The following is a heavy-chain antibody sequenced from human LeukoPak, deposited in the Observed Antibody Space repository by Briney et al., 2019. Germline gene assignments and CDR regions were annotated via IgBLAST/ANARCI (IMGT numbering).Heavy chain of an antibody. CDR3: ARDPGDIVLMGNDY. D-gene: IGHD2-8*01. V-gene: IGHV1-69*13. CDR2: IIPIFGTA. J-gene: IGHJ4*02. Sequence: SAKVSCKASGYTFTSYGISWVRQAPGQGLEWMGGIIPIFGTANYAQKFQGRVTITADESTSTAYMELSSLRSEDTAVYYYARDPGDIVLMGNDYWGQGTLVTVSS. CDR1: GYTFTSYG.